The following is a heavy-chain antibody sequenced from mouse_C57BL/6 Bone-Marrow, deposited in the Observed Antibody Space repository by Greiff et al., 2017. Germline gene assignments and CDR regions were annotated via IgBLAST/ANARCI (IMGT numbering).Heavy chain of an antibody. CDR3: ARLEFDGSSGDWYFDV. J-gene: IGHJ1*03. CDR1: GYTFTSYD. V-gene: IGHV1-85*01. CDR2: IYPRDGST. Sequence: QVHVKQSGPELVKPGASVKLSCKASGYTFTSYDINWVKQRPGQGLEWIGWIYPRDGSTKYNEKFKGKATLTVDTSSSTAYMELRSLTSEGSAVYFCARLEFDGSSGDWYFDVWGTGTTVTVSS. D-gene: IGHD1-1*01.